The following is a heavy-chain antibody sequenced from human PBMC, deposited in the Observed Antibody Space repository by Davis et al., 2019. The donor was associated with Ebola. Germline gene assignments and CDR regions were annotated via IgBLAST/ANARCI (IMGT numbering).Heavy chain of an antibody. V-gene: IGHV3-30*18. CDR1: GFTFSSYG. Sequence: PGGSLRLSCAASGFTFSSYGMHWVRQAPGKGLEWVAVISYDGSNKYYADSVKGRFTISRDNSKNTLYLQMNSLRAEDTAVYYCAKVRVGATTYYYYGMDVWGQGTTVTVSS. CDR3: AKVRVGATTYYYYGMDV. D-gene: IGHD1-26*01. CDR2: ISYDGSNK. J-gene: IGHJ6*02.